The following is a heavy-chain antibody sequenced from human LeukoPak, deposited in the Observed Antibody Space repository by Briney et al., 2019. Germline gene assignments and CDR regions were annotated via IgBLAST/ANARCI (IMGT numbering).Heavy chain of an antibody. CDR1: GFTFSSYA. J-gene: IGHJ4*02. V-gene: IGHV3-23*01. CDR3: AKGEHIVVVTATFDY. Sequence: PGASLILSCAASGFTFSSYAMSWVRQAPGKGLEWVSAISGSGGSTYYADSVKGRFTISRDNSKNTLYLQMNSLRAEDTAVYYCAKGEHIVVVTATFDYWGQGTLVTVSS. D-gene: IGHD2-21*02. CDR2: ISGSGGST.